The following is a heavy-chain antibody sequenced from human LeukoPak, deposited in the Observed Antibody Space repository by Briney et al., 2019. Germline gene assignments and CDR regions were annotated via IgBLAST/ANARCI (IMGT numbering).Heavy chain of an antibody. V-gene: IGHV4-59*01. J-gene: IGHJ6*02. Sequence: KASETLSLTCTVSGGSISSYYWSWIRQPPGKGLEWIGYIYYSGSTNYNPSLKGRVTISVDTSKNQFSLKLSSVTAADTAVYYCARKSSWNDNYYYGMDVWGQGTTVTVSS. CDR3: ARKSSWNDNYYYGMDV. D-gene: IGHD1-1*01. CDR1: GGSISSYY. CDR2: IYYSGST.